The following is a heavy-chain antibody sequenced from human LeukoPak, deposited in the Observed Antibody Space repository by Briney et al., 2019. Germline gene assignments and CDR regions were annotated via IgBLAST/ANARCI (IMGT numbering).Heavy chain of an antibody. CDR1: GGSISSSNW. D-gene: IGHD3-3*01. CDR3: ASRLRRSTVDY. V-gene: IGHV4-4*02. J-gene: IGHJ4*02. Sequence: SGTLSLTCAVSGGSISSSNWWSWVRQPPGKGLEWIGEIYHSGSTNYNPSLKSRVTISVDTSKNQFSLKLSSVTAADTAVYYCASRLRRSTVDYGGQEPLVTVSS. CDR2: IYHSGST.